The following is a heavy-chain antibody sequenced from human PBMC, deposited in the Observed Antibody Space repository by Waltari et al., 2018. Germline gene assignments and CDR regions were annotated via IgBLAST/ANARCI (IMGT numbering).Heavy chain of an antibody. CDR3: AREGIAGDY. D-gene: IGHD6-13*01. V-gene: IGHV4-61*02. Sequence: QVQLHESGPGLGKPSQTLSLTCTVAGGSISRCSYCWSWIRQPAGKGLEWIGRIYTSGSTNYNPSLKSRVTISVDTSKNQFSLKLSSVTAADTAVYYCAREGIAGDYWGQGTLVTVSS. CDR2: IYTSGST. J-gene: IGHJ4*02. CDR1: GGSISRCSYC.